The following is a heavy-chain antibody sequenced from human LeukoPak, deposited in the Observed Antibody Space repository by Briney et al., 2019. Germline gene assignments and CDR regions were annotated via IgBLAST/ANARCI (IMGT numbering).Heavy chain of an antibody. CDR2: ISSSSSYI. CDR1: GFTFSSYS. J-gene: IGHJ4*02. Sequence: GGSLRLSCAASGFTFSSYSMNWVRQAPGKGLEWVSSISSSSSYIYYADSVKGRFTISRDNAKNSLYLQMNSLRAEDTAVYYCARGPEARYYYDSSGYYANWGQGTLVTVSS. D-gene: IGHD3-22*01. CDR3: ARGPEARYYYDSSGYYAN. V-gene: IGHV3-21*01.